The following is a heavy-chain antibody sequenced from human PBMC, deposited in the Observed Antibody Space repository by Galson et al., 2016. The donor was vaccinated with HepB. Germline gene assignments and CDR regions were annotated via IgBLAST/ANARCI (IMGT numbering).Heavy chain of an antibody. CDR2: IKKDGSDK. D-gene: IGHD2/OR15-2a*01. V-gene: IGHV3-7*03. CDR3: ARIVIRSYWYFDL. CDR1: GFTFSTSW. J-gene: IGHJ2*01. Sequence: SLRLSCAASGFTFSTSWMTWFRQAPGKGLEWVANIKKDGSDKNYVDSVKGRFTISRDNSKNTLYLQMNSLRADDTAVYYCARIVIRSYWYFDLWGRGTLVTVSS.